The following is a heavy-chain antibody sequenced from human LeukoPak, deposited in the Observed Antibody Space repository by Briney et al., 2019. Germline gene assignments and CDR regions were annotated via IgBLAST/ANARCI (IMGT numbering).Heavy chain of an antibody. CDR1: GYTFTSYY. D-gene: IGHD6-25*01. CDR2: INPSGGST. V-gene: IGHV1-46*01. CDR3: ARRAVSIDAFDI. J-gene: IGHJ3*02. Sequence: VASVKVSCKASGYTFTSYYMHWVRQAPGQGLEWMGIINPSGGSTGYAQKFQGRVTMTRDTSTSTVYMELSSLRSEDTAVYYCARRAVSIDAFDIWGQGTMVTVSS.